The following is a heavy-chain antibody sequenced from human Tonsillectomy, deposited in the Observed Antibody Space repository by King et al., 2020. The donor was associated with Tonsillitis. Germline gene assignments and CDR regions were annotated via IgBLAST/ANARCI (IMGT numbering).Heavy chain of an antibody. CDR2: IYPGDSNT. Sequence: VQLVESGAEVKKPGESLKISCKISGYSFTNYWNAWVRQMPGKGLEGRGIIYPGDSNTRYSPSFQGQVTISADKSINTAYLQWSSLKASDTAMYYCARMSESRHGSHFDYWGQGPLLTVSS. V-gene: IGHV5-51*01. CDR1: GYSFTNYW. D-gene: IGHD3-3*01. CDR3: ARMSESRHGSHFDY. J-gene: IGHJ4*02.